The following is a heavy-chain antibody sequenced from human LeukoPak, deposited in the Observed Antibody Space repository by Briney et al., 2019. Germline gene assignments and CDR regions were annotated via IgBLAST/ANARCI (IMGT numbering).Heavy chain of an antibody. CDR2: ISAYNGNT. CDR1: GYTFTSYG. Sequence: ASVKVSCKASGYTFTSYGISWVRQAPGQGLEWMGWISAYNGNTNYAQKLQGRVTITADKSTSTAYMELSSLRSEDTAVYYCARSMVRGGFDYWGQGTLVTVSS. D-gene: IGHD3-10*01. V-gene: IGHV1-18*01. J-gene: IGHJ4*02. CDR3: ARSMVRGGFDY.